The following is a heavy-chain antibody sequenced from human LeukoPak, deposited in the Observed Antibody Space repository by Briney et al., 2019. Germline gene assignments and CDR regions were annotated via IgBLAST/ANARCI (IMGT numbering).Heavy chain of an antibody. CDR1: GGSISSYY. J-gene: IGHJ4*02. CDR2: IYTSGCT. CDR3: ARATRWVPFDY. Sequence: PSETLSLTCTVSGGSISSYYWSWIRQPAGEGLEWIGRIYTSGCTHYNPSLKNRVTLPVDKSKNQFSLNLNSVSATRTAVYFFARATRWVPFDYWGQGTLVTVSS. D-gene: IGHD4-23*01. V-gene: IGHV4-4*07.